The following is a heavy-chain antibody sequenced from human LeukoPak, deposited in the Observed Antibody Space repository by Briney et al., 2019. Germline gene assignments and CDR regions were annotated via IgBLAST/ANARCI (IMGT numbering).Heavy chain of an antibody. D-gene: IGHD5-24*01. CDR1: GFTFSSYW. CDR3: AREGRRWLQSTTDY. CDR2: IKQDGSEK. V-gene: IGHV3-7*01. J-gene: IGHJ4*02. Sequence: GGSLRLSCAASGFTFSSYWMSWVRQAPGKGLEWVANIKQDGSEKYYVDSVKGRFTISRDNAKNSLYLQMNSLRAEDTAVYYCAREGRRWLQSTTDYWGQGTLVTVSS.